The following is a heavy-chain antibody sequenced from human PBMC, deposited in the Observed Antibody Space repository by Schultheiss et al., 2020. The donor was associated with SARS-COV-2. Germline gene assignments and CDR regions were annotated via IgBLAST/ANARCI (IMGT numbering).Heavy chain of an antibody. D-gene: IGHD1-26*01. CDR1: GGSISSSNW. CDR2: IYTSGST. V-gene: IGHV4-4*07. Sequence: SETLSLTCAVSGGSISSSNWWSWIRQPAGKGLEWIGRIYTSGSTNYNPSLKSRVTISVDTSKNQFSLKLSSVTAADTAVYYCARSGAKRAFDIWGQGTMVTVSS. J-gene: IGHJ3*02. CDR3: ARSGAKRAFDI.